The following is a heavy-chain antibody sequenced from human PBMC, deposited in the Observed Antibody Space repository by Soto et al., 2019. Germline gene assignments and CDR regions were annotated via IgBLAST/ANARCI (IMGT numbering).Heavy chain of an antibody. D-gene: IGHD2-21*01. CDR3: TIGSWSGEVFDI. J-gene: IGHJ3*02. CDR2: IIPMLGVR. CDR1: GGTFNTYS. V-gene: IGHV1-69*02. Sequence: QVQLVQSGAEVKKPGSSVKVSCKDSGGTFNTYSMFWVRQAPGQGLEWMGRIIPMLGVRNYAQRFQDRVTIAADKSTATVHMELSSLRSEDTALYYCTIGSWSGEVFDIWGQGTMVTVSS.